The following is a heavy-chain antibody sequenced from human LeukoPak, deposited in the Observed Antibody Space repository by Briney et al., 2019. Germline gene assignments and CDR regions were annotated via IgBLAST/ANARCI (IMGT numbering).Heavy chain of an antibody. Sequence: SETLSLTCAVYGGSFSGYYWSWIRQPPGKGLEWIGEINHSGSTNYNPSLKSRVTISVETSKNQFSLKLSSVTAADTAVYYCARRLRYGLRLIDYWGQRTLVTVSS. D-gene: IGHD2-15*01. V-gene: IGHV4-34*01. J-gene: IGHJ4*02. CDR1: GGSFSGYY. CDR2: INHSGST. CDR3: ARRLRYGLRLIDY.